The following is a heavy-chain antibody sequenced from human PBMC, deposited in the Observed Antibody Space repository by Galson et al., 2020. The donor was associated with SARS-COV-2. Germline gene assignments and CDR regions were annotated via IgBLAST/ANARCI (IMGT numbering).Heavy chain of an antibody. CDR3: ARDSATTSGWPPTIWYLDL. D-gene: IGHD6-19*01. V-gene: IGHV4-59*11. J-gene: IGHJ2*01. CDR1: GVSISSHD. Sequence: SVTLSLTCTVSGVSISSHDWSWIRQPPGKGLEWIGYIFYSGSTSYNPSLKSRVTISVDTSKNQFSLKLTSVTAADTAVYYCARDSATTSGWPPTIWYLDLWGRGTLVTVSS. CDR2: IFYSGST.